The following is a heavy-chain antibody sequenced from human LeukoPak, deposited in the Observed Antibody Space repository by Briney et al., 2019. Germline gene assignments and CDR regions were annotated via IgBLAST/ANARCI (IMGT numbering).Heavy chain of an antibody. CDR2: VYASGNT. CDR1: GGSITPYY. D-gene: IGHD5-12*01. Sequence: KPSETLSLTCTVYGGSITPYYWSWIRQPAGKGLEWIGRVYASGNTKYNPSLKSRVTMSVDTSKSQVSLNMTSATAADTAVYFCARGNRGYETFDYWGQGALVTVSS. J-gene: IGHJ4*02. CDR3: ARGNRGYETFDY. V-gene: IGHV4-4*07.